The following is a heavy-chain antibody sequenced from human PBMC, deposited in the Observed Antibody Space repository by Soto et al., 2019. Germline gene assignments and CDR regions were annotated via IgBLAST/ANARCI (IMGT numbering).Heavy chain of an antibody. CDR3: AGDLEVMVLGVDNYCYYGMDV. V-gene: IGHV1-69*12. D-gene: IGHD2-8*01. Sequence: QVQLVQSGAEVKEPGSSVKVSCKASGGTFSSFAITWVRQAPGQGLEWMGGIIPIFGTANYAQKFQGRVTITEDLCTSASHLELSSLRSGDTGVYYCAGDLEVMVLGVDNYCYYGMDVWGHGTTGTVSS. CDR2: IIPIFGTA. CDR1: GGTFSSFA. J-gene: IGHJ6*02.